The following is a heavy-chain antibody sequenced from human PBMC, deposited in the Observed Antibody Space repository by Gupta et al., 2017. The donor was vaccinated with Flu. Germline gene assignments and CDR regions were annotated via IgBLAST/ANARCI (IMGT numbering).Heavy chain of an antibody. CDR2: NDGSGDST. D-gene: IGHD3-3*01. CDR3: AKVKGGSEWYSSAFED. Sequence: WVRQAPRKGLEWVAGNDGSGDSTYYADSVQGRFPIPSDNSKNISYLQMNSTGAEDTAVYYCAKVKGGSEWYSSAFEDWGQGTPVTVSS. V-gene: IGHV3-23*01. J-gene: IGHJ4*02.